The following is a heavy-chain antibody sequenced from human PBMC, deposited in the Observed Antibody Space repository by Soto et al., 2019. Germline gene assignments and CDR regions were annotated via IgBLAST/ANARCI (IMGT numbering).Heavy chain of an antibody. CDR1: GYSFTSYW. CDR3: ARCPHSSAWPVDY. D-gene: IGHD6-19*01. CDR2: IYPGDSDT. V-gene: IGHV5-51*01. Sequence: GESLKISCKGSGYSFTSYWIGWVRQMPGKGLELMGIIYPGDSDTRYSPSFQGQVTISADKSITTAYLQWSSLKASYSAMYYCARCPHSSAWPVDYWGQGTLVTVSS. J-gene: IGHJ4*02.